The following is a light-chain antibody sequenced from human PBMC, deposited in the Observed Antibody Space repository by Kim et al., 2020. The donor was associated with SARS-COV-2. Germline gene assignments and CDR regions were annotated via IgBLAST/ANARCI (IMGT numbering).Light chain of an antibody. CDR3: QQYNNWPYT. CDR1: QSVSSN. Sequence: EIVMTQSPATLSVSPGERTTLSCRASQSVSSNLAWYQQKPGQAPRLLIYGASTRATGIPARFGGSGSGTDFTLIISSLQSEDFAVYYCQQYNNWPYTFGQGTRLEI. J-gene: IGKJ2*01. CDR2: GAS. V-gene: IGKV3-15*01.